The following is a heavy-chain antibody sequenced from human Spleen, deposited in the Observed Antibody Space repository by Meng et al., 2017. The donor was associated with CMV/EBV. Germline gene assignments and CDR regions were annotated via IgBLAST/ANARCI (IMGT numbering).Heavy chain of an antibody. CDR1: GFTFSSYA. D-gene: IGHD1-1*01. V-gene: IGHV3-23*01. CDR3: AKRPWKE. CDR2: ISGSGANT. Sequence: GESLKISCAASGFTFSSYAMSWVRQAPGKGLEWVSSISGSGANTYYADSVKGRFTISRDNSEDTLYLQMNRLRADDTAVYYCAKRPWKEWGQGTLVTVSS. J-gene: IGHJ4*02.